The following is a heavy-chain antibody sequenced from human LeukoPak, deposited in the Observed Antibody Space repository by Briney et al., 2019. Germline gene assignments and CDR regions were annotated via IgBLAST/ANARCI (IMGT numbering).Heavy chain of an antibody. CDR3: VRRPSAVAGAWYFDL. CDR2: IYYSGTT. D-gene: IGHD6-19*01. V-gene: IGHV4-39*01. CDR1: GFSFSTYS. J-gene: IGHJ2*01. Sequence: PGGSLRLSCAASGFSFSTYSMNWVRQAPGKGLVWIGSIYYSGTTYYNPSLKSRVTVSVETSNNLFSLKLTSVTAADTAVYYCVRRPSAVAGAWYFDLWGRGTLVTVSS.